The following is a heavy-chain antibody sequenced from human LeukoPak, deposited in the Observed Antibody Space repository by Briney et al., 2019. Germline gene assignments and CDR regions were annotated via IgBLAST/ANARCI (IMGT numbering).Heavy chain of an antibody. CDR1: GYTFTGYY. V-gene: IGHV1-2*02. CDR3: ARAHCSSTSCYGWYYYYYMYV. D-gene: IGHD2-2*01. CDR2: INPNSGGT. J-gene: IGHJ6*03. Sequence: GASVKVSCKASGYTFTGYYMHWVRQAPGQGLEWMGWINPNSGGTNYAQKFQGRVTMTRDTSISTAYMELSRLRSDDTAVYYCARAHCSSTSCYGWYYYYYMYVWGKGTTVTVSS.